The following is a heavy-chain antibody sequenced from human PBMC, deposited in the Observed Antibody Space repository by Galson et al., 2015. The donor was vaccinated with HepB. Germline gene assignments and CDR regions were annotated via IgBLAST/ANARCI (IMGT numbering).Heavy chain of an antibody. CDR2: FDPEDGET. CDR3: ATANLGGRLVTAIGVNWFDP. CDR1: GYTLTELS. J-gene: IGHJ5*02. Sequence: SVKVSCKVSGYTLTELSMHWVRQAPGKGLEWMGGFDPEDGETIYAQKLQGRVTMTEDTSTDTAYMELSSLRSEDTAVYYCATANLGGRLVTAIGVNWFDPWGQGTLVTVSS. V-gene: IGHV1-24*01. D-gene: IGHD2-21*02.